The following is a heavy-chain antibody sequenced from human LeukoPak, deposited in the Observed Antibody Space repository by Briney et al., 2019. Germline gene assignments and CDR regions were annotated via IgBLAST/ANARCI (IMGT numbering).Heavy chain of an antibody. CDR2: ISGSGGST. CDR1: GFTFSSYA. CDR3: AKRGRVPGVVDY. V-gene: IGHV3-23*01. Sequence: PGGSLRLSCAASGFTFSSYAMGWVRQAPGEGLEWVSAISGSGGSTSYADSVKGRFTISRDNSKNTMSLQMNSLRAEDTAVYYCAKRGRVPGVVDYWGQGTLVTVSS. D-gene: IGHD3-3*01. J-gene: IGHJ4*02.